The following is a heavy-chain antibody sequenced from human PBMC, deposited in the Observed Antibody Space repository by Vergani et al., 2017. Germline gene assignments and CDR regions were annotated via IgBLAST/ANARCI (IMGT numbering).Heavy chain of an antibody. CDR1: GYSFTSYW. Sequence: EVQLVQSGAEVKKPGESLRISCKGSGYSFTSYWISWVRQMPGKGLEWMGRIDPSDSYTNYSPSFQGHVTISADKSISTAYLQWSSLKASDTAMVYCARHHPRYSRPLEGWYFDLWGRGTLVTVSS. CDR2: IDPSDSYT. CDR3: ARHHPRYSRPLEGWYFDL. D-gene: IGHD6-13*01. J-gene: IGHJ2*01. V-gene: IGHV5-10-1*03.